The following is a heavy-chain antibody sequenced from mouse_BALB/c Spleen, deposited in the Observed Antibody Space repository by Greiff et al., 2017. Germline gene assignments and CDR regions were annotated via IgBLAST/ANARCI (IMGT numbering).Heavy chain of an antibody. Sequence: EVQGVESGGGLVKPGGSLKLSCAASGFTFSSYTMSWVRQTPEKRLEWVATISSGGSYTYYPDSVKGRFTISRDNAKNTLYLQMSSLKSEDTAMYYCTREGTWWYFDVWGAGTTVTVSS. D-gene: IGHD3-3*01. V-gene: IGHV5-6-4*01. J-gene: IGHJ1*01. CDR2: ISSGGSYT. CDR1: GFTFSSYT. CDR3: TREGTWWYFDV.